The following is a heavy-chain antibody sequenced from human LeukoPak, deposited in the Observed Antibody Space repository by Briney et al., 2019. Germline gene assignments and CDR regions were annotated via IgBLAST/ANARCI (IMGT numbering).Heavy chain of an antibody. J-gene: IGHJ4*02. Sequence: ASVKVSCKASGYTFTSYAMNWVRQAPGQGLEWVGWINPRNGGTIYAEKFQGRVTLTRDTSIKTGYLELNRLRSDDTAVYYCARYLSGYDYFDYWGQGTLVTVSS. CDR1: GYTFTSYA. D-gene: IGHD5-12*01. CDR2: INPRNGGT. V-gene: IGHV1-2*02. CDR3: ARYLSGYDYFDY.